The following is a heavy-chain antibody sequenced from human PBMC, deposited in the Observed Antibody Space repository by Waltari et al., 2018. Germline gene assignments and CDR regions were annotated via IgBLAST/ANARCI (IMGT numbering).Heavy chain of an antibody. V-gene: IGHV1-8*01. J-gene: IGHJ4*02. CDR2: MNPNSANT. D-gene: IGHD1-26*01. CDR3: ARSYSGSYQQDFDY. CDR1: GYTSTNYD. Sequence: QVQLEQSGAEVKKPGASVKVSCKASGYTSTNYDINWVRQATEQGLEWMGWMNPNSANTGYAQKFQGRVTMTRNTSISTAYMELSSLRSEDTAVYYCARSYSGSYQQDFDYWGQGTLVTVSS.